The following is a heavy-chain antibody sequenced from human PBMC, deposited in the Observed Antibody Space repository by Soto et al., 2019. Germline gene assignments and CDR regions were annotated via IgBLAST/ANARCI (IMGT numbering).Heavy chain of an antibody. D-gene: IGHD3-22*01. Sequence: QVQLQESGPGLVKPSQTLSLTCTVSGGSISSGDSYWTWIRQPPGKGLEWIGYIYYSRGTYYNPSPKSQVTISVDTSTNQLSVKLSSVTAADTAVYYCARSRAYYYDSSGLLFDYWGQGTLVTVSS. CDR1: GGSISSGDSY. CDR3: ARSRAYYYDSSGLLFDY. J-gene: IGHJ4*02. CDR2: IYYSRGT. V-gene: IGHV4-30-4*01.